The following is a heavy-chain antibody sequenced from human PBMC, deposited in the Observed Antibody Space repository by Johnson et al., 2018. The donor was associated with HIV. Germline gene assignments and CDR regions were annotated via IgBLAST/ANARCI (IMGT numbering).Heavy chain of an antibody. V-gene: IGHV3-30*03. Sequence: QVQLVESGGGMVRPGGSLRLSCAASGFIFNDYVMNWVRQAPGKGLEWVAVISYDGSNKYYADSVKGRFTISRDNSKNTLYLQMNSLRAEDTAVYYCARGVIAVAGSWGAFDSWGQGTMVTVSS. CDR1: GFIFNDYV. CDR2: ISYDGSNK. CDR3: ARGVIAVAGSWGAFDS. J-gene: IGHJ3*02. D-gene: IGHD6-19*01.